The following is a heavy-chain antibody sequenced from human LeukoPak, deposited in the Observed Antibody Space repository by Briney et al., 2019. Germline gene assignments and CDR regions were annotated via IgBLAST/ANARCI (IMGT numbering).Heavy chain of an antibody. Sequence: ASVKVSCKFSGYTLTELSMHWVRQAPGKGLEWMGDFDPEDGETIYAQKFQGRVTMTEDTSTDTAYMELSSLRSEDTAVYYCATESPLGELSRRGAFDIWGQGTMVTVSS. CDR3: ATESPLGELSRRGAFDI. D-gene: IGHD3-16*01. J-gene: IGHJ3*02. CDR2: FDPEDGET. CDR1: GYTLTELS. V-gene: IGHV1-24*01.